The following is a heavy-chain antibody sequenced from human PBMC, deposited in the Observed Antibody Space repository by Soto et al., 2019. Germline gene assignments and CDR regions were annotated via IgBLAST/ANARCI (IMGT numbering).Heavy chain of an antibody. Sequence: EVQLLESGGGLVQPGGSLRLSCAAPGFTFNNYAMTWVRQAPGKGLEWVSAISGGGDTTSYADSVKGRFTVSSDGSKNTLYLQMSSLRAEHTALYYCAKGRGGSGSLTPRVDFWGQGTLVTVSS. D-gene: IGHD3-10*01. CDR3: AKGRGGSGSLTPRVDF. V-gene: IGHV3-23*01. CDR1: GFTFNNYA. CDR2: ISGGGDTT. J-gene: IGHJ4*02.